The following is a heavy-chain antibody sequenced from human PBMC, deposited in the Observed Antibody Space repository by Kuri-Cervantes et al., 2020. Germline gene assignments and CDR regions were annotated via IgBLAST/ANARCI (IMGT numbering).Heavy chain of an antibody. D-gene: IGHD2-2*01. CDR1: GFTFRSYS. V-gene: IGHV3-21*05. Sequence: GESLKISCAASGFTFRSYSMNWVRQAPGKGLEWVSYISGTGTFIYNADSVKGRFTISRDNAKNSLYLQMNSLRAEDTAIYYCARGERYCTSPSCHRSLDVWGKGTTVTVSS. CDR3: ARGERYCTSPSCHRSLDV. CDR2: ISGTGTFI. J-gene: IGHJ6*04.